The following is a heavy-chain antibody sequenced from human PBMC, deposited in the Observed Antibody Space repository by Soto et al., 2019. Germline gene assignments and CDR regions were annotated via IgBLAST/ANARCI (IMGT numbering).Heavy chain of an antibody. CDR3: ARDNRYNWNDAGWFDP. D-gene: IGHD1-20*01. CDR2: MNPNSGNT. Sequence: QVQLVQSGAEVKKPGASVKVSCKASGYSFSDYDINWVRQATGQGPEWMGWMNPNSGNTGYAQKFQGRVTRTRNTSINTAYMELSSLGSEDTAVYYCARDNRYNWNDAGWFDPWGQGTLVTVSS. CDR1: GYSFSDYD. V-gene: IGHV1-8*01. J-gene: IGHJ5*02.